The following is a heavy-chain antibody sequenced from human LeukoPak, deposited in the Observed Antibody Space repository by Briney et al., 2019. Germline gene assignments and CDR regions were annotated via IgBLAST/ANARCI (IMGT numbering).Heavy chain of an antibody. J-gene: IGHJ4*02. Sequence: GASVKVSCKASGYTFTSYGISWVRQAPGQGLEWMGWISAYNGNTNYAQKVEGRVTMTTDTSTSTAYMELRSLRSDDTAVYYCATADPRLYTIRYFEYWGQGTLVTVSS. CDR2: ISAYNGNT. D-gene: IGHD3-9*01. CDR1: GYTFTSYG. V-gene: IGHV1-18*01. CDR3: ATADPRLYTIRYFEY.